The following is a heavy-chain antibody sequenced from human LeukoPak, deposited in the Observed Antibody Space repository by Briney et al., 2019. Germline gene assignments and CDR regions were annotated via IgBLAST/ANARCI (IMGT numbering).Heavy chain of an antibody. CDR1: GFTFSSYA. CDR2: ISDSGDST. V-gene: IGHV3-23*01. D-gene: IGHD6-19*01. Sequence: GGSLRLSCAASGFTFSSYAMSWVRQAPGKGLEWVSAISDSGDSTYYADSVKGRFTISRDNSKNTLYLQMNSLRAEDTAVYYCAKLIAVSGRDDYWGQGTLVTVSS. J-gene: IGHJ4*02. CDR3: AKLIAVSGRDDY.